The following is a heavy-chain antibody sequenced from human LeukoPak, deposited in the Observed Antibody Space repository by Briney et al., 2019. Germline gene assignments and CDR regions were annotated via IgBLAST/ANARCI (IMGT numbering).Heavy chain of an antibody. V-gene: IGHV3-23*01. Sequence: GGSLRLSCASSGFTFTSYAVSWVRQAPGKGLEWVSTISYSGGTTYHTDSVKGRFTISRDISKNTVYLQMNSLKTEDTAVYYCAKDGVVRGLGPYYFDSWGQGSLVTVSS. CDR2: ISYSGGTT. CDR3: AKDGVVRGLGPYYFDS. CDR1: GFTFTSYA. J-gene: IGHJ4*02. D-gene: IGHD3-10*01.